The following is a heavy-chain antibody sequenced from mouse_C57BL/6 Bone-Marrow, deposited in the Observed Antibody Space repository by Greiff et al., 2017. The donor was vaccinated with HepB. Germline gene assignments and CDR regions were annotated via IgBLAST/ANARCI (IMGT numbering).Heavy chain of an antibody. CDR2: INPGSGGT. CDR1: GYAFTNYL. CDR3: ARWSYYYGSLYAMDY. Sequence: QVQLQQSGAELVRPGTSVKVSCKASGYAFTNYLIEWVKQRPGQGLEWIGVINPGSGGTNYNEKFKGKATLTADKSSSTAYMQLSSLTSEDSAVYFCARWSYYYGSLYAMDYWGQGTSVTVSS. D-gene: IGHD1-1*01. J-gene: IGHJ4*01. V-gene: IGHV1-54*01.